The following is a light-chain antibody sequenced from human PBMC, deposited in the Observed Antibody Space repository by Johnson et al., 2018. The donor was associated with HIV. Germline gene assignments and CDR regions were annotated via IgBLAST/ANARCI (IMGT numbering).Light chain of an antibody. CDR1: SSNIGNNY. V-gene: IGLV1-51*02. J-gene: IGLJ1*01. CDR3: ETWDSSLSGYYV. CDR2: ENH. Sequence: QPVLTQPPSVSAAPGQKVTISCSGSSSNIGNNYVSWYQQLPGTAPRLLVYENHRRPSGIPDRFSGSKSGTSATLDITGLQTGDEADYYCETWDSSLSGYYVFGTGTKLTVL.